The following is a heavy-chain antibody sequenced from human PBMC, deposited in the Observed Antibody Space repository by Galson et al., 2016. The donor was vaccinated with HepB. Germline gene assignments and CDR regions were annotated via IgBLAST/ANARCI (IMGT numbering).Heavy chain of an antibody. CDR2: IYYSGDT. CDR1: GGSVSSGTYF. J-gene: IGHJ4*02. V-gene: IGHV4-39*01. D-gene: IGHD1-26*01. CDR3: ARSSGSRNGYFDY. Sequence: ETLSLTCTVSGGSVSSGTYFWGWIRQPPGKGLEWIGMIYYSGDTYYNPSLESRVTISVDTSKNQFSLRLSSLTAADTAVYYCARSSGSRNGYFDYWGQGALVTVSS.